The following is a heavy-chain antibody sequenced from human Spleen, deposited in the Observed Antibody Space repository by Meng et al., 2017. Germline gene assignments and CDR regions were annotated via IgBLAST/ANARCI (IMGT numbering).Heavy chain of an antibody. CDR2: ISGGGGST. V-gene: IGHV3-23*04. CDR1: GFSFDDSA. Sequence: EVQLVESGGVVVQPGGSLRLSCAASGFSFDDSAMHWVRQPPGKGLEWVSAISGGGGSTYYADSVKGRFTISRDNSKNTLYLQMNSLRAEDTAVYYCAAAWELLPPGYWGQGTLVTVSS. D-gene: IGHD1-26*01. J-gene: IGHJ4*02. CDR3: AAAWELLPPGY.